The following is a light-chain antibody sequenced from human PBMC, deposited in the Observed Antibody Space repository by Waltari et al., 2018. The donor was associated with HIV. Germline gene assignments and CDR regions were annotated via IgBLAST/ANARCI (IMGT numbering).Light chain of an antibody. CDR3: QQYYSTPLT. CDR1: QCDLYSSNNKEK. Sequence: DIVMTQSPDSLAVSLGQRATINCKSSQCDLYSSNNKEKLAWYQQKPGKPPKLPIYCASTRESGVPDRFSGSESGTDFTLTISSLQAEDVAVYYCQQYYSTPLTFGGGTTVEIK. CDR2: CAS. J-gene: IGKJ4*01. V-gene: IGKV4-1*01.